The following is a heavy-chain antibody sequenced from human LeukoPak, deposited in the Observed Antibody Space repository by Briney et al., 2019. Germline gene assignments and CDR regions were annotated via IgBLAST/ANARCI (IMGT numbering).Heavy chain of an antibody. D-gene: IGHD2-21*01. J-gene: IGHJ3*02. CDR2: ISSNRGGIM. CDR1: GFAFSSYE. CDR3: ARDPRYYGDNTPEAFDI. Sequence: PGGSLRLSCAASGFAFSSYEMNWVRQAPGKGLEWISYISSNRGGIMYYADSVRGRFTISRDNGKNSLYLQMDSLRADGTALYYCARDPRYYGDNTPEAFDIWGQGTMVTVSS. V-gene: IGHV3-48*03.